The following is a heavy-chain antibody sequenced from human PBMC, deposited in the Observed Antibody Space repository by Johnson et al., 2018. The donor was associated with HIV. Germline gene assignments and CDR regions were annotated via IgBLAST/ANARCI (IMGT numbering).Heavy chain of an antibody. V-gene: IGHV3-11*04. CDR1: GFTFSDYY. D-gene: IGHD3-3*01. CDR3: AREGRGRGGITIFGDAFDI. J-gene: IGHJ3*02. CDR2: ISSSGSTI. Sequence: QVQLLESGGGLVQPGGSLRLSCAASGFTFSDYYMSWIRQAPGKGLEWISYISSSGSTIYYADSVKGRFTISRDNAKNALYLQRNSLRAEDTAVYYCAREGRGRGGITIFGDAFDIWGQGTMVTVSS.